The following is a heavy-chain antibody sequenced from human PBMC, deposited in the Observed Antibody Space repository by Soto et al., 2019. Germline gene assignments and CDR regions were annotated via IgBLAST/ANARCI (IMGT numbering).Heavy chain of an antibody. CDR3: ARGEQYSGRIFDY. CDR1: GDSVSSNSAG. V-gene: IGHV6-1*01. D-gene: IGHD1-26*01. Sequence: QVQLQQSGPGLVKPSQTLSLTCAITGDSVSSNSAGWSWVRQSPSRGLEWLGRTYYRSKWYYEYAVSVRGRITLNPDPSKNQYPLPLNSVTPEDTAVYFCARGEQYSGRIFDYWGQGTLVTVSS. CDR2: TYYRSKWYY. J-gene: IGHJ4*01.